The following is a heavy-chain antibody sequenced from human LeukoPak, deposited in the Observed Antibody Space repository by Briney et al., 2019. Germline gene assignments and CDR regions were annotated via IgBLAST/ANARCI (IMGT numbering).Heavy chain of an antibody. CDR3: ASRYDSSGYYGYPI. CDR1: GFTFSSYS. J-gene: IGHJ3*02. D-gene: IGHD3-22*01. V-gene: IGHV3-21*01. CDR2: ISSSSSYI. Sequence: GSLRLSCAASGFTFSSYSMNWVRQAPGKGLEWVSSISSSSSYIYYADSVKGRFTISRDNAKNSLYLQMNSLRAEDTAVYYCASRYDSSGYYGYPIWGQGTMVTVSS.